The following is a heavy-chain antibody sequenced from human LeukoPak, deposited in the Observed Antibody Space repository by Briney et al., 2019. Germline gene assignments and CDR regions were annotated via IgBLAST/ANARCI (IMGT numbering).Heavy chain of an antibody. CDR1: GFTFSSYW. V-gene: IGHV3-74*01. CDR3: TRGTATGDDH. D-gene: IGHD7-27*01. CDR2: INSDESSI. J-gene: IGHJ4*02. Sequence: GGSLRLSWAASGFTFSSYWMYWVRQAPGKGLVWVSRINSDESSISYAGSVKGRFTISRDNAKNTLYLQMNSLRAEDTAVYYCTRGTATGDDHWGQGTLVTVSS.